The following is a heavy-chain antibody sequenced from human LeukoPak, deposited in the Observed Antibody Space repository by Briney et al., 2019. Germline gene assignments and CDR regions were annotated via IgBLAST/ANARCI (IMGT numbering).Heavy chain of an antibody. D-gene: IGHD5-24*01. J-gene: IGHJ4*02. CDR1: GYTFTSYD. CDR3: ERGGYNEGGAFDY. CDR2: MNPNSGNT. V-gene: IGHV1-8*01. Sequence: ASVKVSCKASGYTFTSYDINWVRQATGQGLEWMGWMNPNSGNTGYAQKFQGRVTMTRNTSISTAYMELSSLRSEDRAVYYGERGGYNEGGAFDYWGQGTLVTVSS.